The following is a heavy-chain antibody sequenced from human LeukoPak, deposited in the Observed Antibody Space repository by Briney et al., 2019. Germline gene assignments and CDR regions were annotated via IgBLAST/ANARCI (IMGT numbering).Heavy chain of an antibody. CDR2: ISGSGDNT. CDR3: AKAQPPRTDSIDAFDI. D-gene: IGHD1/OR15-1a*01. V-gene: IGHV3-23*01. Sequence: GSLRLSCAASGFTFSNYAMSWVRQAPGKGLEWVSAISGSGDNTYYADSVKGRFTISRDNAKNSLYLQMNSLRAEDTALYYCAKAQPPRTDSIDAFDIWGQGTMVTVSS. J-gene: IGHJ3*02. CDR1: GFTFSNYA.